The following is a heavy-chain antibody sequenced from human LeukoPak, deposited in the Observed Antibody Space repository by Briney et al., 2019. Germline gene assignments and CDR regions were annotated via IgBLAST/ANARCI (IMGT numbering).Heavy chain of an antibody. CDR1: GHTFTGYY. J-gene: IGHJ4*02. Sequence: GASVKVSCKASGHTFTGYYMHWVRQVPGQGLEWMGWINSNSGDTNYAQKFQGRVTMTRDTSISTAYMELSRLGSDDTAVYYCARDPTRGDLSVYWGQGTLVTVSS. V-gene: IGHV1-2*02. CDR2: INSNSGDT. D-gene: IGHD7-27*01. CDR3: ARDPTRGDLSVY.